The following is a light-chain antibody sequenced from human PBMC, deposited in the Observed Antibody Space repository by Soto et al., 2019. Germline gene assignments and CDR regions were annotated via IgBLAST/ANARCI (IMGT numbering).Light chain of an antibody. CDR2: EVS. J-gene: IGLJ3*02. CDR3: CSYAGSSIWV. CDR1: SNDVGSYNF. V-gene: IGLV2-23*02. Sequence: QSALTQPASVSGSPGQTITISCTGTSNDVGSYNFVSWYQHHPGKAPKLMISEVSKRPSGVSNRFSGSKSGNTASLTISGLQAEDEADYYCCSYAGSSIWVFGGGTKLTVL.